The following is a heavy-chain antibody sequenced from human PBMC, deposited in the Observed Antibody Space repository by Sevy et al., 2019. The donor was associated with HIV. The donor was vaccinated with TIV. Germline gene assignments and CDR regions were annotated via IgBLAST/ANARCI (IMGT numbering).Heavy chain of an antibody. CDR2: IRRNSYGGTA. V-gene: IGHV3-49*03. CDR1: GFTFGDYA. D-gene: IGHD6-25*01. CDR3: TRDLSGRYFYYYLDV. J-gene: IGHJ6*03. Sequence: GGSLRLSCTASGFTFGDYALSWFRQAPGKGLEWVGIIRRNSYGGTAEYAASVKGRFTISRDDSKILAFLQMNSPKTEDTAVYFCTRDLSGRYFYYYLDVWGKGTTVTVSS.